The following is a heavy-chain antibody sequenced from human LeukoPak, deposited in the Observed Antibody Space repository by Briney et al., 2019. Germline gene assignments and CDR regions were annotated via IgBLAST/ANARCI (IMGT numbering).Heavy chain of an antibody. CDR3: ARGRDSSSLSLFGC. V-gene: IGHV1-69*13. Sequence: SVKVSCKASGGTFSSYAISWVRQAPGQGLEWMGGIIPISGTANYAQKFQGRVTITADESTSTAYMELSSLRSEDTAVYYCARGRDSSSLSLFGCWGQGTLVTVSS. D-gene: IGHD6-13*01. J-gene: IGHJ4*02. CDR2: IIPISGTA. CDR1: GGTFSSYA.